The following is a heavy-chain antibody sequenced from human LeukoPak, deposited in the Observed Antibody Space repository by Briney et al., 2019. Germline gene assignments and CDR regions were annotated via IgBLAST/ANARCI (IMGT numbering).Heavy chain of an antibody. Sequence: AASVKVSCKASGYTFTGYYMHWVRQAPGQGLEWMGWINPNSGGTNYAQKFQGRVTMTRDTSISTVYMELSSLRSEDTAVYYCARVSILGDYYYYGMDVWGQGTTVTVSS. J-gene: IGHJ6*02. CDR3: ARVSILGDYYYYGMDV. CDR1: GYTFTGYY. D-gene: IGHD3-16*01. V-gene: IGHV1-2*02. CDR2: INPNSGGT.